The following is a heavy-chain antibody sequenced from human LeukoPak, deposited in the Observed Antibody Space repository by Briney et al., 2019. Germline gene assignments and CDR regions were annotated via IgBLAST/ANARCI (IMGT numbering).Heavy chain of an antibody. CDR3: ARDPGRIIAAATIYYYFDL. V-gene: IGHV4-38-2*02. CDR2: IYHSGSA. CDR1: GYSISSGYY. Sequence: SETLSLTCSVSGYSISSGYYWGWIRQPPGKGLEWIGSIYHSGSAYYNPSLKSRVTISLDTSKNQFSLKLTSVTAADTAVYYCARDPGRIIAAATIYYYFDLWGRGTLVTVSS. J-gene: IGHJ2*01. D-gene: IGHD6-13*01.